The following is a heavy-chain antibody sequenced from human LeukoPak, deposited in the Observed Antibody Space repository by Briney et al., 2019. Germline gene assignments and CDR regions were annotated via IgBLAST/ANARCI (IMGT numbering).Heavy chain of an antibody. CDR1: GGSISSYY. V-gene: IGHV4-59*08. CDR2: IYYSGST. D-gene: IGHD6-19*01. CDR3: ARHGSSGWDLNLGH. Sequence: PSETLSLTCTVSGGSISSYYWSWIRQPPGKGLEWIGYIYYSGSTNYNPSLKSRVTISVDTSKNQFSLKLSSVTAADTAVYYCARHGSSGWDLNLGHWGQGTLVTVSS. J-gene: IGHJ4*02.